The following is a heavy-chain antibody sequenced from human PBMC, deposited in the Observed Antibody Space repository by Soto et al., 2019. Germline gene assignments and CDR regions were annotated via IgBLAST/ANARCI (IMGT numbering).Heavy chain of an antibody. D-gene: IGHD3-10*01. Sequence: QLQLQESGPGLVKPSETLSLTCTVSGGSISSSRYYWGWIRQPPGKGLEWIGNIYYSGSTYNNPSLKIRVTISVDTSKNQFSLKLTSVTAADTAVYYCASSEFHWGQGTLVTVSS. J-gene: IGHJ4*02. CDR1: GGSISSSRYY. V-gene: IGHV4-39*01. CDR3: ASSEFH. CDR2: IYYSGST.